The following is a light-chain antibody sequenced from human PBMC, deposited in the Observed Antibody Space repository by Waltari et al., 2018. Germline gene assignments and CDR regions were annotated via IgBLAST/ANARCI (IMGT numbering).Light chain of an antibody. J-gene: IGKJ1*01. CDR1: QSISSW. CDR3: QQYNSYSPLT. V-gene: IGKV1-5*03. CDR2: KAS. Sequence: DIQMTQSPSTLSASVADRVTITCRASQSISSWLAWYQQKPGKSPKLLIYKASSLESGVPSRFSCSGSGTEFTLTISSLQPDDFATYYCQQYNSYSPLTFGQGTKVEIK.